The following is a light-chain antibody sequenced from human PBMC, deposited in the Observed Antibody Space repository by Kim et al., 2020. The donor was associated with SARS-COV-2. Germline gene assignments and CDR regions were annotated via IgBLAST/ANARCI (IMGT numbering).Light chain of an antibody. CDR3: QQYGTAPDT. CDR1: QSVSSSY. CDR2: GAS. Sequence: EIVLTPSPGTLSLSPGERATLSCRASQSVSSSYLAWFQQKPGQAPRLLIYGASSRATGIPDRFSGSESGTEFTLTISRVDPEDFAVYYCQQYGTAPDTFGQGTKLEI. V-gene: IGKV3-20*01. J-gene: IGKJ2*01.